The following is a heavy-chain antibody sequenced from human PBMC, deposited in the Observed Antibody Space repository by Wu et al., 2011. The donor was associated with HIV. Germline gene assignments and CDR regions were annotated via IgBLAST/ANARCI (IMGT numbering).Heavy chain of an antibody. CDR2: INPSGGST. D-gene: IGHD1-1*01. V-gene: IGHV1-46*01. J-gene: IGHJ6*04. Sequence: QVQLVQSGAEVKKPGASVKVSCKASGYTFTRYYMYWVRQAPGQGLEWMGIINPSGGSTSYAQKFQGRVTMTRDTSTSTVYMELSSLRSEDTAIYFCASLHGSNNWDRNSYTTYRLDVWGRGTTVTVSS. CDR1: GYTFTRYY. CDR3: ASLHGSNNWDRNSYTTYRLDV.